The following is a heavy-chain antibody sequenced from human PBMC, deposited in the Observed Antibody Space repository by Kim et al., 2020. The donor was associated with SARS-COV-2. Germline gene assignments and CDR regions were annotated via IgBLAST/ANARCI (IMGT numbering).Heavy chain of an antibody. V-gene: IGHV3-21*01. CDR3: ARDPGSHGPPYYLDY. J-gene: IGHJ4*02. CDR1: GFTFSSYS. D-gene: IGHD7-27*01. Sequence: GGSLRLSGAASGFTFSSYSLNWVRQAPGKGLEWVSAISTSSSYLYYADSVKGRFTISRDNARNFLYLQMNRRRVEDTAVYYCARDPGSHGPPYYLDYWGQGSLVTVSS. CDR2: ISTSSSYL.